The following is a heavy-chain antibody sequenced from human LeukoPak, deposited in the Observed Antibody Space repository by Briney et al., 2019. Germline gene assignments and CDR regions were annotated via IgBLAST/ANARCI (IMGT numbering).Heavy chain of an antibody. Sequence: SETLSLTCTLSGGSIGTYYWSWIRQPPGKGLEWIGYVYYAGSTSYNPSLKSRVTISVDTSKNRFSLKLSSVTAADTAVYYCARSRGRLLYYFDYWGQGTLVTVSS. CDR2: VYYAGST. D-gene: IGHD3-10*01. V-gene: IGHV4-59*01. J-gene: IGHJ4*02. CDR3: ARSRGRLLYYFDY. CDR1: GGSIGTYY.